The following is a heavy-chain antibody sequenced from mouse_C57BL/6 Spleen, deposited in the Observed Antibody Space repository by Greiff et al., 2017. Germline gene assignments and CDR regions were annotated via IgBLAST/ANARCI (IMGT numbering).Heavy chain of an antibody. D-gene: IGHD1-1*01. CDR3: ARCYYGSSYWAMDY. CDR2: ISSGSSTI. V-gene: IGHV5-17*01. Sequence: EVLLVESGGGLVKPGGSLTLSCAASGFTFSDYGMHWVRQAPEKGLEWVAYISSGSSTIYYAETVKGRFTISRDNAKNTLFLQMTSLTSEDTAMYYCARCYYGSSYWAMDYWGQGTSVTVSS. CDR1: GFTFSDYG. J-gene: IGHJ4*01.